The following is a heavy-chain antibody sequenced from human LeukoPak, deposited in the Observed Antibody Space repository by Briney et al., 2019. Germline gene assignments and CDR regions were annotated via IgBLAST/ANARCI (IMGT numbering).Heavy chain of an antibody. D-gene: IGHD3-3*02. CDR3: ARGPSFFAVAGGVNDY. J-gene: IGHJ4*02. V-gene: IGHV1-18*01. CDR1: GYTSTSYG. Sequence: ASVKVSCKASGYTSTSYGISWVRQAPGQGLEWMGWISAYNGKTNYAQKFQGRVTMTTDTSTSTAYMELRSLRSDDTAVYYCARGPSFFAVAGGVNDYWGQGTLVTVSS. CDR2: ISAYNGKT.